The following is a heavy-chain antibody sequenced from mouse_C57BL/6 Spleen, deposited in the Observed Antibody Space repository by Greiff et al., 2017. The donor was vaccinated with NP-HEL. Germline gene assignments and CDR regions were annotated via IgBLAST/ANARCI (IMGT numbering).Heavy chain of an antibody. CDR3: ARSYYGTVDY. V-gene: IGHV1-69*01. CDR2: IDPSDSYT. D-gene: IGHD1-1*01. J-gene: IGHJ2*01. Sequence: QVQLKQPGAELVMPGASVKLSCKASGYTFTSYWMHWVKQRPGQGLEWIGEIDPSDSYTNYNQKFKGKSTLTVDKSSSTAYMQLSSLTSEDSAVYYCARSYYGTVDYWGQGTTLTVSS. CDR1: GYTFTSYW.